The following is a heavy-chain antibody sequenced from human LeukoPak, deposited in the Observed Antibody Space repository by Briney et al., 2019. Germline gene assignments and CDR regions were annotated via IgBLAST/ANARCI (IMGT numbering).Heavy chain of an antibody. CDR2: IYPGDSDT. D-gene: IGHD2-21*02. J-gene: IGHJ4*02. CDR3: ARQVVVTAMIAYFDY. V-gene: IGHV5-51*01. CDR1: GYSFTSYW. Sequence: GESLKISCKGSGYSFTSYWIGWVRQMPGKGLEWMGIIYPGDSDTRYSPSFQGQVTISADKSISTAYLQWSSLKASDTAMYYCARQVVVTAMIAYFDYWGQGTLVTVSS.